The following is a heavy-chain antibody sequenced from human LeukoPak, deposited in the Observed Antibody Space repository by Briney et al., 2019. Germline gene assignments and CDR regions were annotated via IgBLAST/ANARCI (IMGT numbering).Heavy chain of an antibody. V-gene: IGHV4-59*08. D-gene: IGHD3-16*01. CDR3: ARQGGMTLYYFDY. Sequence: SETLSLTCAVYGGSFSGYYWSWIRRPPGKGLEWIGYIFYSGNTDYNPSLKSRVTISVDTSKNQFSLKLSSVTAADTAVYYCARQGGMTLYYFDYWGQGTLVTVSS. J-gene: IGHJ4*02. CDR1: GGSFSGYY. CDR2: IFYSGNT.